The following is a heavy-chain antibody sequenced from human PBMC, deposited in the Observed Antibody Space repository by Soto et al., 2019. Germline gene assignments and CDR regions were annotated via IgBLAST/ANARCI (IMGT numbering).Heavy chain of an antibody. Sequence: QVQLVQSGAEVKKPGSSVKVSCKASGGTFSIYTISWVRQAPGQGLEWMGRIIPILSITNYAQKFQGRVTATADKSTSTADMELGTLRSELTPGYYCASPGPYYDSRAYYSASWGQGTLVTVSS. V-gene: IGHV1-69*02. D-gene: IGHD3-22*01. J-gene: IGHJ4*02. CDR1: GGTFSIYT. CDR2: IIPILSIT. CDR3: ASPGPYYDSRAYYSAS.